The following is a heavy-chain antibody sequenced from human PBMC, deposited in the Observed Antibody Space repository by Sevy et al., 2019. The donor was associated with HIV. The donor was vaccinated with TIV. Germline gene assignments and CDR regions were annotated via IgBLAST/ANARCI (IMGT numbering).Heavy chain of an antibody. CDR1: GGSISSYY. D-gene: IGHD6-19*01. J-gene: IGHJ5*02. CDR2: IYYSEST. V-gene: IGHV4-59*13. CDR3: ARDIRYSSGWYGGSDWFDP. Sequence: SETLSLTCTVSGGSISSYYWSWIRQPPGKGLEWIGYIYYSESTNYNPSLKSRVTISVDTSKNQFSLKLSSVTAADTAVYYCARDIRYSSGWYGGSDWFDPWGQGTLVTVSS.